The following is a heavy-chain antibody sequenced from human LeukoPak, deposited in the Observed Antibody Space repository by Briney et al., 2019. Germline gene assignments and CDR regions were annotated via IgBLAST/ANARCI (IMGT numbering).Heavy chain of an antibody. CDR1: GFSASSNY. D-gene: IGHD3-10*01. J-gene: IGHJ4*02. CDR2: IYRGGGT. CDR3: ASSVYYGSVAYYNFDY. V-gene: IGHV3-66*01. Sequence: GGSLRLSCVASGFSASSNYIGWVSQAAGKGLEWVSVIYRGGGTFYADSVKGRFTISRDNPKNTLYLQMNSLRADDTAVYYCASSVYYGSVAYYNFDYWGQGTLVTVSS.